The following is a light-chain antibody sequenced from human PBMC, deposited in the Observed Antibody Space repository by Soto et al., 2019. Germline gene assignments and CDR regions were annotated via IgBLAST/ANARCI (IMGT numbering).Light chain of an antibody. CDR1: QNIRNY. Sequence: IHMTQSPSSLSASVLDIVSITFLASQNIRNYLNWYQQKPGKAPKVLIYASSSLQSGVPSRFSGSGSGTDFTLTISSLQPEDFATYYCLQDYNYPWTFGQGTKVDIK. V-gene: IGKV1-6*01. CDR2: ASS. J-gene: IGKJ1*01. CDR3: LQDYNYPWT.